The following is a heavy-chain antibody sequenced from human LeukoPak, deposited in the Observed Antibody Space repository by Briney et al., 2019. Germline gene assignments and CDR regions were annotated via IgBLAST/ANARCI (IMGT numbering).Heavy chain of an antibody. CDR3: ARGPSGGWCLFDY. CDR2: IYSSGST. V-gene: IGHV4-4*07. J-gene: IGHJ4*02. Sequence: SETLSLTCTVSGGSISSYYWSWIRQPAGKGLEWIGRIYSSGSTDYNPSLKSRVTMSVDTSKNQFSLNLSSLTAADTAVYYCARGPSGGWCLFDYWGQGTLVTVSS. D-gene: IGHD6-19*01. CDR1: GGSISSYY.